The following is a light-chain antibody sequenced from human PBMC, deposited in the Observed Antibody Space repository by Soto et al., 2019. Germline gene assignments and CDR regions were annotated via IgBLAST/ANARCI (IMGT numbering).Light chain of an antibody. V-gene: IGKV4-1*01. CDR2: WAS. Sequence: DIVMTQSPDSLAVSLGERATINCKSSQSVLYSSINKNYLAWYQQKPGQPPRLLIYWASGRESGVPDRFSGSGSVTEFTLTISSLQAEDVAVYYCQQYFSAPFTFGPGTKVDIK. CDR3: QQYFSAPFT. J-gene: IGKJ3*01. CDR1: QSVLYSSINKNY.